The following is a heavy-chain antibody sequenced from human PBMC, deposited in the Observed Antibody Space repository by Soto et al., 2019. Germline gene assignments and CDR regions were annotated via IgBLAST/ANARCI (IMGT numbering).Heavy chain of an antibody. CDR3: AKDPWRGGEEAVVYYFDY. CDR1: GFTFRSYA. D-gene: IGHD3-16*01. J-gene: IGHJ4*02. V-gene: IGHV3-23*01. Sequence: GGSLRLSCVASGFTFRSYAMSWVRQAPGKGLEWVSGISGSGTYTNDADSVRGRFTISRDNSKNTLYLQMNSLRAEDTAVYYCAKDPWRGGEEAVVYYFDYWGQGTLVTVSS. CDR2: ISGSGTYT.